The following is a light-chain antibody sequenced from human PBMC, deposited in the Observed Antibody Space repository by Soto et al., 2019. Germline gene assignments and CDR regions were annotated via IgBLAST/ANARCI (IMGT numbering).Light chain of an antibody. J-gene: IGKJ1*01. V-gene: IGKV3-11*01. CDR3: LLDYAYFWA. Sequence: EIVLPESPATLSFAPGERATLSCRASQSVSSYLAWYQQKPGQAPRLLIYDASNRATGIPARFSGSGSGTDFTLTISSLQPEDFATYYCLLDYAYFWAFGQGTKVDIK. CDR2: DAS. CDR1: QSVSSY.